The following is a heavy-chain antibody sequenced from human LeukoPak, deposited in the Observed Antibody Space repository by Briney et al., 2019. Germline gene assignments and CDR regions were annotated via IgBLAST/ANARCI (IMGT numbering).Heavy chain of an antibody. CDR3: AKDRHYESNVLGY. CDR1: GFNFGSYS. V-gene: IGHV3-30*04. Sequence: GGSLRLSCAASGFNFGSYSMTWVRQAPGKGLELVALISYEGSDEYYADSVKGRFTISRDNSKNTLYLQMNSLRAEDTAVYYCAKDRHYESNVLGYWGQGTLVTVSS. D-gene: IGHD3-22*01. CDR2: ISYEGSDE. J-gene: IGHJ4*02.